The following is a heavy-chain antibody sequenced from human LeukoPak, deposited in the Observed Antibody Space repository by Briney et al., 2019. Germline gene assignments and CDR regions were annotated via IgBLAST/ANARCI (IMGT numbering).Heavy chain of an antibody. CDR1: GFTLSNAY. J-gene: IGHJ5*02. Sequence: GGSLRLSCAASGFTLSNAYMSWGRQAPGKGLEWGGRIKNKTNGGTTDYAAPVKGRFTISRDDSKNTLYLQMNSLKTEDTAVYYCTTTIVGVTTWFDPWGQGTLVTVSS. CDR2: IKNKTNGGTT. D-gene: IGHD1-26*01. V-gene: IGHV3-15*01. CDR3: TTTIVGVTTWFDP.